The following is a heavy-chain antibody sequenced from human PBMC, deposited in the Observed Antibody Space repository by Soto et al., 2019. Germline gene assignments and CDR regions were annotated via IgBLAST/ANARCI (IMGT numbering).Heavy chain of an antibody. CDR2: ISWNSGKI. V-gene: IGHV3-9*01. CDR1: GFTFDDYA. CDR3: AKARVGYYDFWTGYFDY. D-gene: IGHD3-3*01. Sequence: GGSLRLSCAASGFTFDDYAMHWVRQTPGKGLEWVSGISWNSGKIGYAASVKGRFTISRDNAKNSLYLQMNSLRPEDTALYYFAKARVGYYDFWTGYFDYWGQGALVTVSS. J-gene: IGHJ4*02.